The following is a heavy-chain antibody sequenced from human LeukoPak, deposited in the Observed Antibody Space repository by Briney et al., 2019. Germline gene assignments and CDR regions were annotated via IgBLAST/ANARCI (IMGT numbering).Heavy chain of an antibody. Sequence: PGGSLRLSCAASGFTFSSYAMHWVRQAPGKGLEWVAVISYDGSNKYYADSVKGRFTISRDNAKNSLYLQMNSLRAEDTAVYYCAREDQAPAVDYWGRGTLVTVSS. CDR3: AREDQAPAVDY. V-gene: IGHV3-30-3*01. J-gene: IGHJ4*02. D-gene: IGHD6-25*01. CDR2: ISYDGSNK. CDR1: GFTFSSYA.